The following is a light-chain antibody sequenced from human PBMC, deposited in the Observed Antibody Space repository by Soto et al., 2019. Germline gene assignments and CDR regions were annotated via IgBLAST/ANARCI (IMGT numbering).Light chain of an antibody. CDR3: LQGTRWPRT. J-gene: IGKJ4*01. CDR1: QSLVHSDGNTY. V-gene: IGKV2-30*02. CDR2: KVS. Sequence: DVVVTQSPLSLPVTLGQPASISCRSSQSLVHSDGNTYLNWFQQRPGQAPRRLIYKVSNRDSGVPARFSGSGSGTDFTLKISRVEAEDVGVYYCLQGTRWPRTFGGGTKVETK.